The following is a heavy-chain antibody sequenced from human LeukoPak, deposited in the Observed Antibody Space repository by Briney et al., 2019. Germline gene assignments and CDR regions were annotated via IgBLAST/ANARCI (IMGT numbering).Heavy chain of an antibody. CDR2: TSSGGDYT. V-gene: IGHV3-23*01. CDR1: GFTFSTYA. CDR3: AKDRPNYYESNGHYYRRDGDS. J-gene: IGHJ5*01. D-gene: IGHD3-22*01. Sequence: GGSLRLSCAASGFTFSTYAMSWVRQAPGKGLEWVSSTSSGGDYTYYAGSVKGRFTISRDNSKDTLYLQMNSLRAEDTATYYCAKDRPNYYESNGHYYRRDGDSWGQGTLVTVSS.